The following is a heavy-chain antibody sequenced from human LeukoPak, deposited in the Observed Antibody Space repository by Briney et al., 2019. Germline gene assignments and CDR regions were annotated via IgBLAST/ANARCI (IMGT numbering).Heavy chain of an antibody. Sequence: PGGSLRLSCAASGFTFSSYSMNWVRQAPGKGLEWVSYISSSGTTIYYADSVKGRFTISRDNAKNSLYLQMNSLRDEDTAVYYCARDKICSSSSCAYYYGMDVWGQGTTVTVSS. V-gene: IGHV3-48*02. CDR2: ISSSGTTI. J-gene: IGHJ6*02. CDR1: GFTFSSYS. CDR3: ARDKICSSSSCAYYYGMDV. D-gene: IGHD2-2*01.